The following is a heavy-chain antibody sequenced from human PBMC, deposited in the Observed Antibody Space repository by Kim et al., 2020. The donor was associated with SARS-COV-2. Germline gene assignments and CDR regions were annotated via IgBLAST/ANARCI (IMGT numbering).Heavy chain of an antibody. D-gene: IGHD4-17*01. Sequence: ASVKVSCKASGYTFTSYAMHWVRQAPGQRLEWMGWINAGNGNTKYSQKFQGRVTITRDTSASTAYMELSSLRSEDTAVYYCARTLYGDPQYPAASGYDYWGQGTLVTVSS. J-gene: IGHJ4*02. V-gene: IGHV1-3*01. CDR2: INAGNGNT. CDR1: GYTFTSYA. CDR3: ARTLYGDPQYPAASGYDY.